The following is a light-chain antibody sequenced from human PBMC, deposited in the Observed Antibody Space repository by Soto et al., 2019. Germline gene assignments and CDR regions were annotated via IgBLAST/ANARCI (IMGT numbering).Light chain of an antibody. V-gene: IGLV2-8*01. J-gene: IGLJ2*01. CDR2: EVN. Sequence: QSVLTQPPSASGSPGQSVTISCTGTSSDVGNYNYVSWYQQYPGKAPKLMIYEVNKRPSGVPDRVSGSKSGNTASLTVSGLQAEDEADYYCTSYAAGKNVVFGGGTKVTVL. CDR1: SSDVGNYNY. CDR3: TSYAAGKNVV.